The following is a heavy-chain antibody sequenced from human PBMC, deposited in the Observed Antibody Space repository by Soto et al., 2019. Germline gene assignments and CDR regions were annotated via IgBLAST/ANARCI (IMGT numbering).Heavy chain of an antibody. D-gene: IGHD5-18*01. J-gene: IGHJ4*02. CDR2: IIPIFGPA. V-gene: IGHV1-69*13. CDR3: ARAGTAMVYFDY. Sequence: SVKVSCKASGGTFSSYAISWVRQAPGQGLEWMGGIIPIFGPANYAQKFQGRVTITADESTSTAYMELSSLRSEDTAVYYCARAGTAMVYFDYWGQGTLVTVSS. CDR1: GGTFSSYA.